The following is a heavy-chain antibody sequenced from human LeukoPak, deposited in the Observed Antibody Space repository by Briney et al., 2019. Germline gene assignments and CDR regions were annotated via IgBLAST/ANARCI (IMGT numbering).Heavy chain of an antibody. CDR2: ISYTGSP. CDR1: GGSISTYY. D-gene: IGHD6-19*01. CDR3: ARHGSDWSFDY. J-gene: IGHJ4*02. V-gene: IGHV4-59*08. Sequence: PSETLSLTCTVSGGSISTYYWSWIRQPPGKGLEWIGYISYTGSPNYNPSPKSRLTISIDTSRNQFSLQVSSVTAADTAVYYCARHGSDWSFDYWGQGTLVTVSS.